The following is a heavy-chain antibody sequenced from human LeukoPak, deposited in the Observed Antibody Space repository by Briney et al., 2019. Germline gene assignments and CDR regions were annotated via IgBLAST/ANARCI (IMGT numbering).Heavy chain of an antibody. CDR2: VSSSSSYL. V-gene: IGHV3-21*04. D-gene: IGHD5-24*01. Sequence: NPGGSLRLSCAASGFSFRSHTMNWVRQAPGKGLEWVSSVSSSSSYLYYADPVKGLFTISRDNAQNSLYLQMSGLRAEDTAMYYCVRDADFYKGDYWGQGTLVTVSS. CDR3: VRDADFYKGDY. CDR1: GFSFRSHT. J-gene: IGHJ4*02.